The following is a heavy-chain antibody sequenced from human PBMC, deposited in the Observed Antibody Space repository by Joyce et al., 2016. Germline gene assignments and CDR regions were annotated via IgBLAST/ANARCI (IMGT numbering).Heavy chain of an antibody. V-gene: IGHV4-31*03. CDR1: GASVTIDDYY. D-gene: IGHD5-12*01. CDR3: ASFPRGISGSTFYFDH. CDR2: IHGSGSA. J-gene: IGHJ4*02. Sequence: QVQLQESGPGLVKPSQTLSLTCSVSGASVTIDDYYLIWMRQHPGEALEWIGYIHGSGSANYTTSLESRCTIAVDTSKNHFSLKLTSVTAADTAVYYYASFPRGISGSTFYFDHWGQGILVTVSS.